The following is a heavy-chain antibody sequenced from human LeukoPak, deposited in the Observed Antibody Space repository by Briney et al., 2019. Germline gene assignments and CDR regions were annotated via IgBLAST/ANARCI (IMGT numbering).Heavy chain of an antibody. CDR3: ARDTVGAILTDAFDI. Sequence: GASVKVSCKASGGTFSSYAMRWVRQAPGQGLEWMGRIIPIFGTANYAQKFQGRVTITTDESTSTAYMELSSLRSEDTAVYYCARDTVGAILTDAFDIWGQGTMVTVSS. D-gene: IGHD1-26*01. J-gene: IGHJ3*02. CDR1: GGTFSSYA. V-gene: IGHV1-69*05. CDR2: IIPIFGTA.